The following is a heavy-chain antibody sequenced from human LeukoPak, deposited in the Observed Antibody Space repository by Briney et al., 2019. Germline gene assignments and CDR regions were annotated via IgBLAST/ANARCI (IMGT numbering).Heavy chain of an antibody. Sequence: GGSLRLSCAASGFTFSTYAMSWFRQAPGKGLEWVSSIGAPGDDTYYADSVKGRFTISRDNSMDRLYLQMSRLRDEDTAVYYCAKDSGSYSDDYWGQGTLVIVSS. J-gene: IGHJ4*02. CDR1: GFTFSTYA. CDR2: IGAPGDDT. CDR3: AKDSGSYSDDY. V-gene: IGHV3-23*01. D-gene: IGHD1-26*01.